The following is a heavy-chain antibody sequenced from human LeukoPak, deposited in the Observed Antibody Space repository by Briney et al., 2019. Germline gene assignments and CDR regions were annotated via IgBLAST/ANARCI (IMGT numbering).Heavy chain of an antibody. Sequence: ASVNVSCKASGYTFTSYAMHWVRQAPGQRLEWMGWINAGNGNTKYSQKFQGRVTITRDASASTAYMELSSLRSEDTAVYYCARSITIFGVVKYWGQGTLVTVSS. J-gene: IGHJ4*02. D-gene: IGHD3-3*01. CDR1: GYTFTSYA. CDR2: INAGNGNT. V-gene: IGHV1-3*01. CDR3: ARSITIFGVVKY.